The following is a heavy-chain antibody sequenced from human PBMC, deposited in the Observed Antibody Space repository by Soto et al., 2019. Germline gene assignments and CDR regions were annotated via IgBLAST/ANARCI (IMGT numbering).Heavy chain of an antibody. CDR3: AKDRATIFGVEDNWFDP. CDR1: GFTFDDYA. Sequence: EVQLVESGGGLVQPGRSLRLSCAASGFTFDDYAMHWVRQAPGKGLEWVSGISWNSGSIGYADSVKGRVTISRDNAKNSLYLQMNSLRAEDTALYYCAKDRATIFGVEDNWFDPWGQGTLVTVSS. CDR2: ISWNSGSI. D-gene: IGHD3-3*01. J-gene: IGHJ5*02. V-gene: IGHV3-9*01.